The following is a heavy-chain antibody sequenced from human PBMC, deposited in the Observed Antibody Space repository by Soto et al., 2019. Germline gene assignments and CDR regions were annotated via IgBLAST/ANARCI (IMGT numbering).Heavy chain of an antibody. CDR1: GDSISTVDYF. J-gene: IGHJ5*01. D-gene: IGHD2-15*01. Sequence: SETLSLTCSVSGDSISTVDYFWAWIRQPPGQALEYIGYIYKSATTYYNPSFESRVAISLDTSKSQFSLNVTSVTAADTAVYFCARGRYCLKGSCFPNWFDSWGQGTLVTVSS. CDR3: ARGRYCLKGSCFPNWFDS. CDR2: IYKSATT. V-gene: IGHV4-30-4*02.